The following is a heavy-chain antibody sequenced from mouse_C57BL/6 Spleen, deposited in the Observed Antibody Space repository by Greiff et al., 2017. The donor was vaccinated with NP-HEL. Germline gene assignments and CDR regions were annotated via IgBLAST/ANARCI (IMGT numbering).Heavy chain of an antibody. V-gene: IGHV1-22*01. D-gene: IGHD1-1*01. CDR2: INPNNGGT. CDR3: AREVYYYGSSTWFAY. CDR1: GYTFTDYN. J-gene: IGHJ3*01. Sequence: VQLQQSGPELVKPGASVKMSCKASGYTFTDYNMHWVKQSHGKSLEWIGYINPNNGGTSYNQKFKGKATLTVNKSSSTAYMELRSLTSEDSAVYYCAREVYYYGSSTWFAYWGQGTLVTVSA.